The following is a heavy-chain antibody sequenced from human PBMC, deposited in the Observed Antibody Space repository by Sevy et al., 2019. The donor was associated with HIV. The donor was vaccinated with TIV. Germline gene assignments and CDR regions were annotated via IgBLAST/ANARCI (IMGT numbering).Heavy chain of an antibody. CDR1: GFTFSSYA. V-gene: IGHV3-30-3*01. D-gene: IGHD6-6*01. J-gene: IGHJ6*02. Sequence: GGSLRLSCAASGFTFSSYAMHWVRQAPGKGLEWVAVISYDGSNKYYAYSVKGRFTNSRENSKNTLYLQMNSLRAEDTAVYYCARDLFIAARPCVYYYYYGMDVWGQGTTVTVSS. CDR2: ISYDGSNK. CDR3: ARDLFIAARPCVYYYYYGMDV.